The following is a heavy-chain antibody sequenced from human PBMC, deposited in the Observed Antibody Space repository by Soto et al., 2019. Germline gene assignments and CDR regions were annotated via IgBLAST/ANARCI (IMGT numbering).Heavy chain of an antibody. J-gene: IGHJ4*02. CDR1: GGSISSYY. CDR3: ARTVSVMITFGGVIDLGLFDY. Sequence: PSETLSLTCTVSGGSISSYYWSWIRQPAGKGLEWIGRIYTSGSTNYNPSLKSRVTMSVDTSKNQFSLKLSSATAADTAVYYCARTVSVMITFGGVIDLGLFDYWGQGTLVTVSS. D-gene: IGHD3-16*02. CDR2: IYTSGST. V-gene: IGHV4-4*07.